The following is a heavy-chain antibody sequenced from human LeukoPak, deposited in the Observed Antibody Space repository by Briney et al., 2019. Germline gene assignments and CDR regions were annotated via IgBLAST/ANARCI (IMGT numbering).Heavy chain of an antibody. D-gene: IGHD2-21*01. Sequence: GGSPRLSCAASGFTFINVWMSWVRQVPGKGLEWVGRIRRKTDGETTDHAAPVKGRFTISRDDSKNTLYLQMNSLKTEDTAVYYCVTDLVIKGYFDYWGQGALVTVSS. CDR3: VTDLVIKGYFDY. CDR2: IRRKTDGETT. CDR1: GFTFINVW. J-gene: IGHJ4*02. V-gene: IGHV3-15*01.